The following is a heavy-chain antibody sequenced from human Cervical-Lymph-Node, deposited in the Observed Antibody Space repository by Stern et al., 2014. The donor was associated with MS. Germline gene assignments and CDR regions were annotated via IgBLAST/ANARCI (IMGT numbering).Heavy chain of an antibody. CDR3: ARLRSGYDYGDY. Sequence: VQLVQSGAEVKKPGASVNVSCKASGYTFSTYYMHWVRQAPGKGLEWMGMINPSGGRSSYAQNFQGRVTLTRDTSTSTVYMELSSLTSEDTAVYYCARLRSGYDYGDYWGQGTLVTVPS. CDR2: INPSGGRS. J-gene: IGHJ4*02. D-gene: IGHD5-12*01. CDR1: GYTFSTYY. V-gene: IGHV1-46*01.